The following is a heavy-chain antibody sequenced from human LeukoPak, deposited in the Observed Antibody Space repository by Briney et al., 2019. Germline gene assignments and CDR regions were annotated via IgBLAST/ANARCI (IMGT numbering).Heavy chain of an antibody. D-gene: IGHD5-24*01. Sequence: SVTVSFKASGGTVSIYAISWVRQAPGQGLEWMGGIIPIFGTANYAQKFQGRVTITADESTSTAYMELSSLRSEDTAVYYCARVRDQEGWDYWGQGTLVTVSS. CDR3: ARVRDQEGWDY. V-gene: IGHV1-69*01. J-gene: IGHJ4*02. CDR1: GGTVSIYA. CDR2: IIPIFGTA.